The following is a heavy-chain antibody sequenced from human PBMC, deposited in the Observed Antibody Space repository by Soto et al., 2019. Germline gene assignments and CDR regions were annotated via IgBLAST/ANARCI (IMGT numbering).Heavy chain of an antibody. J-gene: IGHJ4*02. Sequence: GGSLRLSCTASGFTFTNYAMNWVRQAPGKGFEWISYISTSGNKIYYADSVKGRFTITRDNAKTSLYLEMNSLRDEDTAVYYCASHYDMWSGYLSPVDYWGQGTLVTVSS. CDR1: GFTFTNYA. V-gene: IGHV3-48*02. CDR2: ISTSGNKI. CDR3: ASHYDMWSGYLSPVDY. D-gene: IGHD3-3*01.